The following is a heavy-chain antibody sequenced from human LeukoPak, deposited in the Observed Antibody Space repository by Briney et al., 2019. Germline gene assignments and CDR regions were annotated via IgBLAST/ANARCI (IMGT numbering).Heavy chain of an antibody. J-gene: IGHJ4*02. D-gene: IGHD1-1*01. Sequence: SETLSLTCTVSGGSISSYYWGWIRQPPGKGLEWIGYIYYSGSTNYNPSLKSRVTISVDTSKNQFSLKLSSVTAADTAVYYCARLQRLTLEFDYWGQGTLVTVSS. CDR3: ARLQRLTLEFDY. V-gene: IGHV4-59*08. CDR1: GGSISSYY. CDR2: IYYSGST.